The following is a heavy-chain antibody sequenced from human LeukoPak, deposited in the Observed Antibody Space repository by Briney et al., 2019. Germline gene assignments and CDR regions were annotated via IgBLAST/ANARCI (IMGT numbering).Heavy chain of an antibody. V-gene: IGHV3-9*01. J-gene: IGHJ4*02. Sequence: PGRSLRLSCAASGFTFDDYAMHWVRQAPGKGLEWVSGISWNSGSIGYADSVKGRFTISRDNAKNSLYLQMNSLRAEDTALYYCAKDIRKLRGYSYGFDYWGQGTLVTVSS. CDR2: ISWNSGSI. CDR3: AKDIRKLRGYSYGFDY. D-gene: IGHD5-18*01. CDR1: GFTFDDYA.